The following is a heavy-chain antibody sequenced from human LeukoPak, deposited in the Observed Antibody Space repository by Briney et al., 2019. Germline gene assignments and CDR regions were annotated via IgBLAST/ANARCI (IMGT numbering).Heavy chain of an antibody. CDR3: ARDDFWSGSDFDY. CDR1: GYTFTSYG. Sequence: ASVKVSCKASGYTFTSYGISWVRQAPGQGLEWMGWISAYNGNTNYAQKLQGRVTMTTDTSTSTAHMELRSLRSDDTAVYYCARDDFWSGSDFDYWGQGTLVTVSS. CDR2: ISAYNGNT. V-gene: IGHV1-18*01. J-gene: IGHJ4*02. D-gene: IGHD3-3*01.